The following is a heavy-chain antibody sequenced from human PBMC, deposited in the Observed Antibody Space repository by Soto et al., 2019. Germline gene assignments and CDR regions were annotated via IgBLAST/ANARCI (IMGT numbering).Heavy chain of an antibody. D-gene: IGHD4-4*01. CDR2: ISPDDSDT. CDR3: AGHLSNFQYYYSAMDV. J-gene: IGHJ6*01. Sequence: PGESLKISCKGSGYSFSNYWIAWVRQMPGKGLEWMGIISPDDSDTRYSPSFQGQVTISADKSISTAYLQWSSLKASDTAMYYCAGHLSNFQYYYSAMDVWGQGTTVTVSS. V-gene: IGHV5-51*01. CDR1: GYSFSNYW.